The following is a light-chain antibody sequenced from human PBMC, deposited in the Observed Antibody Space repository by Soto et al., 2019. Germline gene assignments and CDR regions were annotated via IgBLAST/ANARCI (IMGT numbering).Light chain of an antibody. CDR1: QSVLYSSNNKNY. Sequence: DIVMTQSPDSLAVSLGERATINCKSSQSVLYSSNNKNYLAWYQQKPGQPPKLLIYCASTRESGGPDRFSGSGSGTDFTLTISSLQAEDVAVYYCQQYYSTPPTFGPGNKVDIK. CDR2: CAS. CDR3: QQYYSTPPT. J-gene: IGKJ3*01. V-gene: IGKV4-1*01.